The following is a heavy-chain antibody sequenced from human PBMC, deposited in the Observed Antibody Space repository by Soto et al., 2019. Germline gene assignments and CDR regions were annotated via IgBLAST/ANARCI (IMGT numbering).Heavy chain of an antibody. CDR1: GFILSSSA. V-gene: IGHV3-23*01. CDR2: ISGSGTST. J-gene: IGHJ6*02. D-gene: IGHD3-3*01. Sequence: PGGSLRLSCAASGFILSSSAMSWVRQAPGKGLEWVSAISGSGTSTYYADSVKGRFTISGDNSKNTVYLQMNSLRAEDTAVYYCAKGPTIFGVVITFEYYYGMDVWGQGTTGTVS. CDR3: AKGPTIFGVVITFEYYYGMDV.